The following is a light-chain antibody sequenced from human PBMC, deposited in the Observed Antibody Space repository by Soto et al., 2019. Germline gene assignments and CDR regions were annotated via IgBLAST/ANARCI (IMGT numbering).Light chain of an antibody. J-gene: IGKJ4*01. Sequence: EIALTQSPGTLPLSPGERATLSCRASQSVSSSYLAWYQQKPGQAPRLLISGASSRATGIPDRFSGSGSGPDFTLPISSLEPADFAVYYCQQYGSSPPLTFGAGTKVYFK. V-gene: IGKV3-20*01. CDR2: GAS. CDR3: QQYGSSPPLT. CDR1: QSVSSSY.